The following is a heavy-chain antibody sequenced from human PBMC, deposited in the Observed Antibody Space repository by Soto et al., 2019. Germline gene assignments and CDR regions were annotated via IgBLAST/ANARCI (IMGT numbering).Heavy chain of an antibody. CDR1: GFTFSAYY. D-gene: IGHD6-13*01. Sequence: QVQLVQSGAEVKKPGASVKVSCKASGFTFSAYYIYWVRQAPGQGLEWIGWINPNSGGTNNAQKFQGQVTMTRDTSTSTVYMELSALIPDDTAVYYCARSLLDEYSSSWRSAYYGMDVWGQGTTVTVSS. V-gene: IGHV1-2*02. CDR2: INPNSGGT. CDR3: ARSLLDEYSSSWRSAYYGMDV. J-gene: IGHJ6*02.